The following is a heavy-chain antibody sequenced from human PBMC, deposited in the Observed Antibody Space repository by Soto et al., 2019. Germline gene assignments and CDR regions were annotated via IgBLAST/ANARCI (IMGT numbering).Heavy chain of an antibody. CDR2: ISGSGGST. CDR1: GFTFSSYA. V-gene: IGHV3-23*01. CDR3: AKSGGYNYGYQETDY. D-gene: IGHD5-18*01. J-gene: IGHJ4*02. Sequence: EVQLLESGGGLAQPGGSLRLSCAASGFTFSSYAMSWVRQAPGKGLEWVSAISGSGGSTYYADSVKGRFTISRDNSKNTLYLQMNSLRAEDTAVYYCAKSGGYNYGYQETDYWGQGTLVTVSS.